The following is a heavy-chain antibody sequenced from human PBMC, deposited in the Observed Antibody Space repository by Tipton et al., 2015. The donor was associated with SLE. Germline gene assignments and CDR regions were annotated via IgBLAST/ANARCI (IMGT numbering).Heavy chain of an antibody. CDR1: GGSISSYY. V-gene: IGHV4-59*12. D-gene: IGHD1-7*01. J-gene: IGHJ3*02. CDR3: ARVFITGTSRGWVDI. CDR2: IYYSGTT. Sequence: LRLSCTVSGGSISSYYWSWIRQPPGKGLEWIGYIYYSGTTYYNPSLKSRVTISADTSKNQFSLRLSSVTAADTAVYYCARVFITGTSRGWVDIWGQGTMVTVSS.